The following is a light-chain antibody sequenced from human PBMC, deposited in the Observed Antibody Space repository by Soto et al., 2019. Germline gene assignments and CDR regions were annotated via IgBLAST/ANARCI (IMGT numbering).Light chain of an antibody. J-gene: IGKJ4*01. CDR3: QQFSSYPLT. V-gene: IGKV3-20*01. CDR1: QTFRNNY. Sequence: EFVLTQSPGTLSLSPGERATLSCRASQTFRNNYLARYQQKPGQAPRLLIYDASSRATGIPDRFSGGGSGTDFTLTISRLEPEDFAVYYCQQFSSYPLTFGGGTKV. CDR2: DAS.